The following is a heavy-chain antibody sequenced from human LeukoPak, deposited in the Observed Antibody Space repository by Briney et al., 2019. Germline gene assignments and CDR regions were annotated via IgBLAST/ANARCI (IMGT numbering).Heavy chain of an antibody. J-gene: IGHJ4*02. CDR2: ISSTGITK. V-gene: IGHV3-11*01. Sequence: GGSLRLSCAASGFFSSDYYMRWIRQAPGKGLEWISYISSTGITKYYAESVKGRFTISRDNAENSLFLQMNSLRVEDTAVYYCARGRFNTYYFDSWGQGTLVTVSS. D-gene: IGHD3-10*01. CDR1: GFFSSDYY. CDR3: ARGRFNTYYFDS.